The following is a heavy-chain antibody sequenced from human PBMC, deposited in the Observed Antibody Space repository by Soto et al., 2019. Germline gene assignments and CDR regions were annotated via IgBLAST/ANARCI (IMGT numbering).Heavy chain of an antibody. CDR3: VRDRALDSSGHWFDS. D-gene: IGHD6-19*01. Sequence: KPSETLSLTCTVSGRSVSSGGYYWTWIRQHPGKGLEWIGYIYHIGSPSYNPSLKSRLSMSLDTSKNQFSLNLTSVTAADTAIYYCVRDRALDSSGHWFDSWGQGXLVTVYS. V-gene: IGHV4-31*03. CDR1: GRSVSSGGYY. CDR2: IYHIGSP. J-gene: IGHJ5*01.